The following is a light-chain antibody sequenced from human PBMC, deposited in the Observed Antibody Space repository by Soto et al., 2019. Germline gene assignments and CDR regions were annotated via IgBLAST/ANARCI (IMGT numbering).Light chain of an antibody. CDR2: GAS. CDR3: QQYNYWPPTYT. CDR1: QSVSSN. J-gene: IGKJ2*01. Sequence: EIVMTQSPATLSVSPGERATLSCRASQSVSSNLAWYQQKPGQAPRLLIYGASTRATGIPARFSGSGSGTEFTLAIGSLQSEDFAVYYCQQYNYWPPTYTFGQGTKLEIK. V-gene: IGKV3-15*01.